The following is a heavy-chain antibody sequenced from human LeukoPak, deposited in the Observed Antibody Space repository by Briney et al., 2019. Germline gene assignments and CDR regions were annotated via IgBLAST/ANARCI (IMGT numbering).Heavy chain of an antibody. J-gene: IGHJ4*02. CDR2: INGGDNGDNT. V-gene: IGHV3-23*01. Sequence: GGSLRLSCAASGFTFNNYAMTWVRQAPGKGLQWVSTINGGDNGDNTYYADSVKGRFTVSRDNSKNTVYLQMNSLRVEDAAVYYCARDGIQLPDTLDYWGLGTLVTVSS. D-gene: IGHD1-1*01. CDR1: GFTFNNYA. CDR3: ARDGIQLPDTLDY.